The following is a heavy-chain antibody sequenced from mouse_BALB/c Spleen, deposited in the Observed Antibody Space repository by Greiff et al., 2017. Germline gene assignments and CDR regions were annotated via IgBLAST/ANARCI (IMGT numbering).Heavy chain of an antibody. CDR3: TRDQYGKYGAMDY. D-gene: IGHD2-10*02. J-gene: IGHJ4*01. V-gene: IGHV5-6-4*01. CDR2: ISSGGSYT. CDR1: GFTFSSYT. Sequence: EVKLMESGGGLVKPGGSLKLSCAASGFTFSSYTMSWVRQTPEKRLEWVATISSGGSYTYYPDSVKGRFTISRDNAKNTLYLQMSSLKSEDTAMYYCTRDQYGKYGAMDYWGQGTSVTVSS.